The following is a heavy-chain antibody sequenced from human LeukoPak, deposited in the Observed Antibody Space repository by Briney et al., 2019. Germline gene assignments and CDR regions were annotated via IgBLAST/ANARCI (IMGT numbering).Heavy chain of an antibody. Sequence: PGGSLRLSCAASGFVVNDYYMNWIRLAPGKGLEWVSAITFSGGSTYYSDSVRGRFTISRDNSNNTLYLQMSGLNADDTAIYYCAKGYKFHWYFDLWGRGSLVTVSS. CDR3: AKGYKFHWYFDL. V-gene: IGHV3-23*01. CDR2: ITFSGGST. J-gene: IGHJ2*01. CDR1: GFVVNDYY. D-gene: IGHD5-18*01.